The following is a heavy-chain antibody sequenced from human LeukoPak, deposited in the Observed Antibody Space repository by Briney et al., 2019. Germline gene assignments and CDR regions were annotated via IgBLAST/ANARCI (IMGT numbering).Heavy chain of an antibody. V-gene: IGHV1-46*03. CDR1: GYTFTSYY. Sequence: ASVKVSCKASGYTFTSYYMHWVRQAPGQGLEWMGIINPSGGSTSYAQKFQGRVTMTRDTSTSTVYMELSSLRSEDTAVYYCVREGRTGTTQDWGQGTLVTVSS. D-gene: IGHD1-7*01. CDR2: INPSGGST. CDR3: VREGRTGTTQD. J-gene: IGHJ4*02.